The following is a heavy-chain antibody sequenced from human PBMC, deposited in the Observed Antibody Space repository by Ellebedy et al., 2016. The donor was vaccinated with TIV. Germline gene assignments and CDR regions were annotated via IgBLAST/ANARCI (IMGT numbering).Heavy chain of an antibody. V-gene: IGHV3-74*01. CDR3: ARVNPGNSYGKS. CDR1: GFTFSSYW. CDR2: IDSDGSST. Sequence: GESLKISCAASGFTFSSYWMYWVRQAPGKGLVWVSRIDSDGSSTSYADSVKGRFTISRDNAKNTLYLQMNSMRVEDTAVYFCARVNPGNSYGKSWGQGTLVTVSP. J-gene: IGHJ5*02. D-gene: IGHD1-14*01.